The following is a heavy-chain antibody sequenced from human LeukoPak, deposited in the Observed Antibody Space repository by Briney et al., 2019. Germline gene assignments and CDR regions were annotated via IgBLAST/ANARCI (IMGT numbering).Heavy chain of an antibody. J-gene: IGHJ4*02. CDR3: ARVASFSKYYDSRRHYFDY. CDR2: ISSSGSTI. D-gene: IGHD3-22*01. CDR1: GFTFSDYY. Sequence: GGSLRLSCAASGFTFSDYYMSWIRQAPGKGLEWVSYISSSGSTIYYADSVKGRFTISRDNAKNSLYLQMNSLRAEDTAVYYCARVASFSKYYDSRRHYFDYWGQGTLVTVSS. V-gene: IGHV3-11*01.